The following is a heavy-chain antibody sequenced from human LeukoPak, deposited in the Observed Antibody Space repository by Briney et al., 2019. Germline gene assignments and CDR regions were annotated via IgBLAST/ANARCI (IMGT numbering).Heavy chain of an antibody. CDR2: IRYDGSNK. J-gene: IGHJ6*04. D-gene: IGHD3-16*01. V-gene: IGHV3-30*02. CDR1: GFTFSSYG. CDR3: AKEGGHGDV. Sequence: PGGSLSLSCAASGFTFSSYGRHWVRQAPGKGLEWVAFIRYDGSNKYYADSVKGRFTISRDNYKNRLYLQMNSLRAEDTAVYYCAKEGGHGDVGGKGTTVSVSS.